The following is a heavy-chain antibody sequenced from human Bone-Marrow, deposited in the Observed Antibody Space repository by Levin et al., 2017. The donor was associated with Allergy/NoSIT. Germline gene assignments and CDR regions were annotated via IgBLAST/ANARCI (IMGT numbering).Heavy chain of an antibody. CDR3: ARGTLEMATITAFDY. Sequence: SVKVSCKASGGTFSSYAISWVRQAPGQGLEWMGGIIPIFGTANYAQKFQGRVTITADESTSTAYMELSSLRSEDTAVYYCARGTLEMATITAFDYWGQGTLVTVSS. CDR2: IIPIFGTA. D-gene: IGHD5-24*01. V-gene: IGHV1-69*13. CDR1: GGTFSSYA. J-gene: IGHJ4*02.